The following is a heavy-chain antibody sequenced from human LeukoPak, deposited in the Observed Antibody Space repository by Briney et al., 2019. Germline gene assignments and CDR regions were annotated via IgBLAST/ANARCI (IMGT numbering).Heavy chain of an antibody. CDR1: GFTVSSNY. V-gene: IGHV3-53*01. D-gene: IGHD3-10*01. Sequence: GGSLRLSCAASGFTVSSNYMSWVRQAPGKGLEWVSVIYSGGSTYYADSVKGRFTISRDNSKNTLYLQMNSLRAEDTAVYYCAREGYYYGSGSYRARGDYWGQGTLVTVSS. CDR3: AREGYYYGSGSYRARGDY. CDR2: IYSGGST. J-gene: IGHJ4*02.